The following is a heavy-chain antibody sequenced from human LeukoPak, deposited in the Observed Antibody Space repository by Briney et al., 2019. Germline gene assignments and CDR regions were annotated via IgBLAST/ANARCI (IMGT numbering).Heavy chain of an antibody. J-gene: IGHJ4*02. V-gene: IGHV4-34*01. CDR3: ARARWARGYFNY. Sequence: SETLSLTCAVYGGSFSGYYWSWIRQPPGKGLEWIGEINHSGSTNYNPSLKSRVTISVDTSKNQFSLKLSSVTAADTAVYYCARARWARGYFNYWAREPWSPSPQ. CDR1: GGSFSGYY. D-gene: IGHD4-23*01. CDR2: INHSGST.